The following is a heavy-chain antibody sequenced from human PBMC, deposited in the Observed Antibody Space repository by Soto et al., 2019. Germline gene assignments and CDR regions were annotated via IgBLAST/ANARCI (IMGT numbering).Heavy chain of an antibody. CDR2: INTNGGSR. Sequence: PGGSLRLSCAASGFSFGSYFMNWVRQAPGKGLEWVSSINTNGGSRFYADSVRGRFTISRDSAKSSLYLEMNSLRADDTAVYYCARSSTSGDVWGQGTTVTVSS. J-gene: IGHJ6*02. CDR1: GFSFGSYF. CDR3: ARSSTSGDV. V-gene: IGHV3-21*01. D-gene: IGHD2-2*01.